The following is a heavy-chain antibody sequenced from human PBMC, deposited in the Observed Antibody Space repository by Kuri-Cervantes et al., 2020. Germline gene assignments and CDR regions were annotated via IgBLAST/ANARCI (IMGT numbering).Heavy chain of an antibody. D-gene: IGHD2-15*01. CDR3: ASAVL. CDR1: GFTFSSYG. J-gene: IGHJ4*02. CDR2: ISYDGSNK. Sequence: LSLTCAASGFTFSSYGMHWVRQAPGKGLEGVAVISYDGSNKYYADSVKGRFTITRDNDKNSVYLQMNNLRAEDTAVYYCASAVLGGQGTLVTVSS. V-gene: IGHV3-30*03.